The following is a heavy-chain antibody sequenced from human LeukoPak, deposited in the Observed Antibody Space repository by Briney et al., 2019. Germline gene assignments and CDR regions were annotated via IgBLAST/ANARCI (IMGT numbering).Heavy chain of an antibody. V-gene: IGHV1-69*13. D-gene: IGHD6-13*01. CDR2: IIPIFGTA. CDR3: ARKRVQGIAGYYYGMDV. CDR1: GGTFSSYA. J-gene: IGHJ6*02. Sequence: GASVKVSCKASGGTFSSYAISWVRQAPGQGLEWMGGIIPIFGTANYAQKFQGRVTITADESTSTAYMELSSLRSEDTAVDYCARKRVQGIAGYYYGMDVWGQGTTVTVSS.